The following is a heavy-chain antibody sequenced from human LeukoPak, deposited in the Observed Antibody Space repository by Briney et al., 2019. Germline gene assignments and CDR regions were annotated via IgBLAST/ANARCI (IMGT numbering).Heavy chain of an antibody. J-gene: IGHJ3*02. CDR2: FYSSEST. Sequence: PSQTMSLTCTVYGGSITGYHWSWIRQPPGKGMDWIGYFYSSESTAYKPSIKDRVTISADPTKNQFSLKLTSVTAADTAIYYCARRNDFDIWGQGTMVTVSS. CDR3: ARRNDFDI. CDR1: GGSITGYH. V-gene: IGHV4-4*08.